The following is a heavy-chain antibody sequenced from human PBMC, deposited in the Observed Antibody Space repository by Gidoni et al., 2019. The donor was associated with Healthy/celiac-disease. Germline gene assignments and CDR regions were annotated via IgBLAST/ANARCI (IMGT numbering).Heavy chain of an antibody. CDR2: IYPVASDT. J-gene: IGHJ3*02. CDR3: ARGRYYYDSSGWSDALDI. CDR1: GYSFTSYW. D-gene: IGHD3-22*01. Sequence: DVQLVQSGAEVKKPGESLKISCKGSGYSFTSYWIGGVRQVPGKGLEWMGIIYPVASDTRYSPSFQGQVTISADKSISTAYLQWSSLKASDTAMYYCARGRYYYDSSGWSDALDIWGQGTMVTVSS. V-gene: IGHV5-51*01.